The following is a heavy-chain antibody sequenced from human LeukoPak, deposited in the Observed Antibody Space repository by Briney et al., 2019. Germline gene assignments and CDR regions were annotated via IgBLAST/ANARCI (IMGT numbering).Heavy chain of an antibody. CDR3: ARDDDWNYEDY. J-gene: IGHJ4*02. V-gene: IGHV3-21*01. CDR1: GFTFSSYS. D-gene: IGHD1-7*01. Sequence: GGSLRLSCAASGFTFSSYSMNWVRQAPGKGLEWVSSISSSSSSYIYYADSVKGRFTISRDNAKKSLYLQMNSLRAEDTAVYYCARDDDWNYEDYWGQGTLVTVSS. CDR2: ISSSSSSYI.